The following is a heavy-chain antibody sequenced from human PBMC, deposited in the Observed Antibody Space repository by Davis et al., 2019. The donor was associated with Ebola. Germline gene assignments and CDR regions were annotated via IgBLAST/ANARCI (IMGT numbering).Heavy chain of an antibody. J-gene: IGHJ6*04. Sequence: AASVKVSCKASGYTFTGYYMHWVRQAPGQGLEWMGGIIPIFGTANYAQKFQGRVTITADESTSTAYMELSSLRSEDTAVYYCARDRTGYYGMDVWGKGTTVTVSS. CDR1: GYTFTGYY. CDR2: IIPIFGTA. CDR3: ARDRTGYYGMDV. V-gene: IGHV1-69*13. D-gene: IGHD1-1*01.